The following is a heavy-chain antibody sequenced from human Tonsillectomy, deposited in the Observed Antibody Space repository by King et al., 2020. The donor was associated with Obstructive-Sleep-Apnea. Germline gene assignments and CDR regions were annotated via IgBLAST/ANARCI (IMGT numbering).Heavy chain of an antibody. V-gene: IGHV4-39*07. CDR1: GGSISSSSYY. J-gene: IGHJ4*02. CDR3: ARGGKAVAVPDY. CDR2: IYYSGST. D-gene: IGHD6-19*01. Sequence: QLQESGPGLVKPSETLSLTCTVSGGSISSSSYYWGWIRQPPGKGLEWIGSIYYSGSTYYNPSLKSRVTISVDTSKNQFSLKLSSVTAADTAVYYCARGGKAVAVPDYWGQGTLVTVSS.